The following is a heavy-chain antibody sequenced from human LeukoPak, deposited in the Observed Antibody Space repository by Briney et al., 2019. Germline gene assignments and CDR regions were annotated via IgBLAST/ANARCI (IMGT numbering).Heavy chain of an antibody. Sequence: SETLSLTCTVSGGSISSGGYYWSWIRQPPGKGLEWIGEINHSGSTNYNPSLKSRVTISVDTSKNQFSLKLSSVTAADTAVYYCARGHDDYYDSPHVYFDYWGQGTLVTVSS. D-gene: IGHD3-22*01. CDR2: INHSGST. V-gene: IGHV4-34*01. CDR3: ARGHDDYYDSPHVYFDY. J-gene: IGHJ4*02. CDR1: GGSISSGGYY.